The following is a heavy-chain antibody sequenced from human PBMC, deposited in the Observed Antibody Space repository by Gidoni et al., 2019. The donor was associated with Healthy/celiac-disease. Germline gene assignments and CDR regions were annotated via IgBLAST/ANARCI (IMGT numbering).Heavy chain of an antibody. V-gene: IGHV3-53*01. D-gene: IGHD1-1*01. J-gene: IGHJ6*02. CDR2: IYSGGST. CDR3: ARDPGYASYYGMDV. CDR1: GFTVSSNY. Sequence: EVQLVESGGGLIQPGGSLRLPCEASGFTVSSNYMSWSRQAPGKGLGLVSVIYSGGSTYYADSVKGRFTISRVNSKNTLYLQMNSLRAEDTAVYYCARDPGYASYYGMDVWDQGTTVTVSS.